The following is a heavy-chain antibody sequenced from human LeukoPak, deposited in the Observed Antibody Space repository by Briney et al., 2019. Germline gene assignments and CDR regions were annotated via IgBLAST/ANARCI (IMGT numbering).Heavy chain of an antibody. D-gene: IGHD3-10*02. J-gene: IGHJ6*04. CDR3: AELGITMIGGV. CDR2: ISSSCSNI. Sequence: GGSLRLSCASSGFTFSSYEMNWVRQAPGKGLEGVSYISSSCSNIYYADSVKGRFTISRDNAKNSLYLQMNSLRAEDTAVYYCAELGITMIGGVWGKGTTVTISS. V-gene: IGHV3-48*03. CDR1: GFTFSSYE.